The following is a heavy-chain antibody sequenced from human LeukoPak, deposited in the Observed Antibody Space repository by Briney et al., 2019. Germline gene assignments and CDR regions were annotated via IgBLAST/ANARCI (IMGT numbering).Heavy chain of an antibody. CDR1: GFTFSNAW. D-gene: IGHD5-18*01. J-gene: IGHJ4*02. Sequence: GGSLRLSCAASGFTFSNAWMSWVRQAPGKGLEWVGRVKSKTDGGTTDYAAPVKGRFTISRDDSKNTLYLQMNSLKTEDTAVYYCTTWPAPFTRLYSSDGWGQGTLVTVSS. V-gene: IGHV3-15*01. CDR3: TTWPAPFTRLYSSDG. CDR2: VKSKTDGGTT.